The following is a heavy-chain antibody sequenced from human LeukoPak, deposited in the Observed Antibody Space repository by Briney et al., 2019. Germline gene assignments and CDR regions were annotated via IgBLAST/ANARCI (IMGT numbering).Heavy chain of an antibody. Sequence: PSETLSLTCAVYGGSFSGYYWSWIRQPPGKGLEWIGEINHTGSTNYNPSLKSRVTISVDTSKNQFSLKLSSVTAADTAVYYCARRCPIVVVPAAMHWRKNWFDPWGQGTLVTVSS. CDR1: GGSFSGYY. CDR3: ARRCPIVVVPAAMHWRKNWFDP. D-gene: IGHD2-2*01. V-gene: IGHV4-34*01. J-gene: IGHJ5*02. CDR2: INHTGST.